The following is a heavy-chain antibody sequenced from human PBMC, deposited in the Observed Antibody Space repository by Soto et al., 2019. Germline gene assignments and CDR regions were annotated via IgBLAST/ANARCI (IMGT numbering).Heavy chain of an antibody. CDR3: ARDGYSSSSWVRYYYYYGMDV. J-gene: IGHJ6*02. V-gene: IGHV3-30-3*01. CDR2: ISYDGSNK. D-gene: IGHD6-6*01. CDR1: GFTFSSYA. Sequence: QVQLVESGGGVVQPGRSLRLSCAASGFTFSSYAMHWVRQAPGKGLEWVAVISYDGSNKYYADSVKGRFTISRDNSKNTLYLQMNSLRGEDTAVYYCARDGYSSSSWVRYYYYYGMDVWGQGTTVTVSS.